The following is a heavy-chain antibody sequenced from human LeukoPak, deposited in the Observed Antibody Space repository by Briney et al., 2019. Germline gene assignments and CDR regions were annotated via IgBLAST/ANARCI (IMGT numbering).Heavy chain of an antibody. J-gene: IGHJ4*02. CDR1: GYTFTSYY. CDR3: ARDGYDYVWGSYRLYYFDY. Sequence: AASVTVSCKASGYTFTSYYMHWVRQAPGQGLEWMGIINPSGGSTSYAQKFQGRVTMTRDTSTSTVYMELSSLRSEDTAVYYCARDGYDYVWGSYRLYYFDYWGQGTLVTVSS. D-gene: IGHD3-16*02. V-gene: IGHV1-46*01. CDR2: INPSGGST.